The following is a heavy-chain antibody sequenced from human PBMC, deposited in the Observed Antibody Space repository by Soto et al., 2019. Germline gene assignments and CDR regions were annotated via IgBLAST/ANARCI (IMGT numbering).Heavy chain of an antibody. CDR3: ARDPGP. CDR1: GGSITRGGYY. Sequence: PSETLSLTCTVSGGSITRGGYYWSWIRQHPGKGLEWIGYIYNSGTTYYNPSLKSRVTIPVDTSKNQFSLKLTSVTAADTAVYYCARDPGPWGQGTLVTVSS. CDR2: IYNSGTT. V-gene: IGHV4-31*03. J-gene: IGHJ5*02.